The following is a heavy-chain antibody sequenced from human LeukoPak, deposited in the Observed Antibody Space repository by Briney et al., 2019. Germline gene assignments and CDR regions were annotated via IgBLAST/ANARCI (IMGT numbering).Heavy chain of an antibody. CDR1: GLLLSSYE. Sequence: AGGSLRLSCAASGLLLSSYEMNWVRQAPGKGLEWVSYISPSGGSIYYADSVKGRFTISRDNAQNSLYLQMNSLRAEDTAVYYCARWDWAVAAIDYWGQGTLVTVSS. D-gene: IGHD6-19*01. V-gene: IGHV3-48*03. CDR3: ARWDWAVAAIDY. CDR2: ISPSGGSI. J-gene: IGHJ4*02.